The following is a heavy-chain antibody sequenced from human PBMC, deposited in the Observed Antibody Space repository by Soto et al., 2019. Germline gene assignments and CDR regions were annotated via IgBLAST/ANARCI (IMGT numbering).Heavy chain of an antibody. CDR2: IDPSDSHT. CDR1: GNIFTRYC. Sequence: GESLKISCQASGNIFTRYCISWVRQMPWKGLEWMGRIDPSDSHTSYSPSFQGHVTISADKSINTAYLQWISLKASDTAIFYCAKDSGGPIGADAFDLWGQGTMVTVSS. J-gene: IGHJ3*01. D-gene: IGHD4-17*01. V-gene: IGHV5-10-1*01. CDR3: AKDSGGPIGADAFDL.